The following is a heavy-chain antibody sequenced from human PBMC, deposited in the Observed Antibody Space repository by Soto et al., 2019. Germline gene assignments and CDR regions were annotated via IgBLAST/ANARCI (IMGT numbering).Heavy chain of an antibody. CDR1: GFTFSSYV. CDR3: AKDRKGVIMNWFDP. J-gene: IGHJ5*02. D-gene: IGHD3-10*01. CDR2: ISYDGSNK. V-gene: IGHV3-30*18. Sequence: GGSLRLSCAASGFTFSSYVMHWVRQAPGKGLEWVAVISYDGSNKYYADSVKGRFTISRDNSKNTLYLQMNSLRAEDTAVYYCAKDRKGVIMNWFDPWGQGTLVTVSS.